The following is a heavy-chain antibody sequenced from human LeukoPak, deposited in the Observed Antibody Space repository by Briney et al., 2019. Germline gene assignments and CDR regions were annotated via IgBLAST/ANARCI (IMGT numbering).Heavy chain of an antibody. CDR1: GFTFSSYT. CDR2: MSRSSSVI. Sequence: PGGSLRLSCEASGFTFSSYTMNWVRQAPGKGLEWVSCMSRSSSVIYYADSVKGRFTISRDNAKNSLYLQMNSLRAEDTAIYYCAREVSSAAGHANWFDPWGQGTLVTVSS. V-gene: IGHV3-48*01. J-gene: IGHJ5*02. D-gene: IGHD6-13*01. CDR3: AREVSSAAGHANWFDP.